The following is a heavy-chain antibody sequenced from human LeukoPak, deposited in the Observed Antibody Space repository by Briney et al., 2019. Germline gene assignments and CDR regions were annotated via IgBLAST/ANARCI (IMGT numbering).Heavy chain of an antibody. CDR3: ARSRDGYNFVDY. Sequence: SETLSLTCTVSGGSISDYYWSWIRQPPGKGLEWIGYIYNSESTYYNPSLKSRVTISVDTSKSQFSLKLTSVTAADTAVHYCARSRDGYNFVDYWGQGTLVTVSS. J-gene: IGHJ4*02. D-gene: IGHD5-24*01. CDR2: IYNSEST. V-gene: IGHV4-59*01. CDR1: GGSISDYY.